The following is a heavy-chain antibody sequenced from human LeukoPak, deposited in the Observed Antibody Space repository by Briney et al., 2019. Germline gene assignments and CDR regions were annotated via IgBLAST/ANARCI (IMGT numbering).Heavy chain of an antibody. D-gene: IGHD1/OR15-1a*01. V-gene: IGHV3-33*01. Sequence: GRSLRLSCAASGFTFSSYGMHWVRQAPGKGLEWVAVIWYDGSQRYYADSMKGRFTISRDSSKNTLYLQMDSLRADDTAVYYCGREGSSRTIDYWGQGTLVTVSS. CDR3: GREGSSRTIDY. CDR1: GFTFSSYG. CDR2: IWYDGSQR. J-gene: IGHJ4*02.